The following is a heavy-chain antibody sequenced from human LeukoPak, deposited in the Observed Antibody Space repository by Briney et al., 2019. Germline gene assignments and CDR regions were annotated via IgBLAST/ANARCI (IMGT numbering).Heavy chain of an antibody. Sequence: PLASVEVSCKASGYTFTGYYMHWVRQAPGQGLEWMGWINPNSGGTNYAQKFQGRVTMTRDTSISTAYMELSRLRSDDTAVYYCARDRGYSYGSGPRGNFDYWGQGTLVTVSS. D-gene: IGHD5-18*01. V-gene: IGHV1-2*02. CDR2: INPNSGGT. CDR1: GYTFTGYY. J-gene: IGHJ4*02. CDR3: ARDRGYSYGSGPRGNFDY.